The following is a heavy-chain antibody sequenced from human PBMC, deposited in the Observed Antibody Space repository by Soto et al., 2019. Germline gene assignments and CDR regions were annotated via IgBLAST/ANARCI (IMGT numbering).Heavy chain of an antibody. CDR1: GGSFTSNNW. Sequence: PSETLSLTCAVSGGSFTSNNWWTWVRQPPGQGLEWIGEIYRTGSNNYNPSLKSRVTISLDKSEKQISLKVTSLTAADTAVYYCASRDPGTSVDYWGQGTLVTVSS. D-gene: IGHD1-7*01. CDR3: ASRDPGTSVDY. V-gene: IGHV4-4*02. J-gene: IGHJ4*02. CDR2: IYRTGSN.